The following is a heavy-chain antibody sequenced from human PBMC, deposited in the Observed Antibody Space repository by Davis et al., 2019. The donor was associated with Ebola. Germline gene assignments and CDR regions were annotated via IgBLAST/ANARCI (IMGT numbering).Heavy chain of an antibody. Sequence: GESLKISCAASGFTFSSYWMHWVRQAPGKGLVWVSCINRDGSTTTYADSVKGRFTISRDNAKNTLYLQMNNLRVEDTAVYYCAREMATTNDAFDIWGQGTMVSVSS. CDR2: INRDGSTT. J-gene: IGHJ3*02. CDR3: AREMATTNDAFDI. V-gene: IGHV3-74*03. D-gene: IGHD5-24*01. CDR1: GFTFSSYW.